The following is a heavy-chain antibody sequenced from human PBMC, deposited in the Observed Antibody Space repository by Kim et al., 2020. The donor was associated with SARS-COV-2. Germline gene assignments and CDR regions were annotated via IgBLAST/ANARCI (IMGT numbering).Heavy chain of an antibody. J-gene: IGHJ6*02. Sequence: GGSLRLSCAASGFTFSSYAMSWVRQAPGKGLEWVSAISGSGGSTYYADSVKGRFTISRDNSKNTLYLQMNSLRAEDTAVYYCAKMGLKWDRFYGMDVWGQGTTVTVSS. CDR2: ISGSGGST. V-gene: IGHV3-23*01. D-gene: IGHD1-26*01. CDR3: AKMGLKWDRFYGMDV. CDR1: GFTFSSYA.